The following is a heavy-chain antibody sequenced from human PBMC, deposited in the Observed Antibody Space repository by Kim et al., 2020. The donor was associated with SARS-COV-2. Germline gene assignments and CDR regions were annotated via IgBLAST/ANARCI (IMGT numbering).Heavy chain of an antibody. CDR3: ARLGDSSGYYYLRDFDY. Sequence: LKSRVTISVDTSKNQFSLRLSSVTAADTAVYYCARLGDSSGYYYLRDFDYWGQGTLVTVSS. D-gene: IGHD3-22*01. V-gene: IGHV4-39*01. J-gene: IGHJ4*02.